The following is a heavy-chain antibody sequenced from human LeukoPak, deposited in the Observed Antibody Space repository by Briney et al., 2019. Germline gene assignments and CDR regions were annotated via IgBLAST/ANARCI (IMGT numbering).Heavy chain of an antibody. Sequence: GGSLRLSCAASGFTFSSYAMSWVRQAPGKGLEWVSAISGSGGSTYYADSVKGRFTISRDNSKNTLYLQMNSLRAEDTAVYYCAKERGHRSGWYYPHFVDWGQGTLVTVSS. J-gene: IGHJ4*02. CDR3: AKERGHRSGWYYPHFVD. D-gene: IGHD6-19*01. V-gene: IGHV3-23*01. CDR1: GFTFSSYA. CDR2: ISGSGGST.